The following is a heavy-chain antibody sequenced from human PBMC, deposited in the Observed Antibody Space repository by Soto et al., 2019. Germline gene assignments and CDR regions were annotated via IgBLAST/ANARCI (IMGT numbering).Heavy chain of an antibody. J-gene: IGHJ5*02. CDR3: ATVFDL. Sequence: DVQLVESGGGLVQPGGSLRVSCAASGFTLGSHRIHWVRQPPGKGLEWVSRIDTDGGGTSYADSVKGRFTISTDNAKNTVYLQMNGLRAEETAVYYCATVFDLWGQGNLVTVSS. CDR2: IDTDGGGT. CDR1: GFTLGSHR. V-gene: IGHV3-74*01.